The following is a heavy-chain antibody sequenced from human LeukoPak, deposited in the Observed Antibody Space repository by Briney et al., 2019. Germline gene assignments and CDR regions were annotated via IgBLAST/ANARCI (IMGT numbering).Heavy chain of an antibody. CDR3: ARDPLPMAVTGPFDH. Sequence: GRSLRLSCAASGFNFSSYGMHWVRQAPGKGLEWVTSIWFDGSNIHYADSVKGRVIISRDNSKSALYLQMNGLRAEDTAIYYCARDPLPMAVTGPFDHWGQGALVTVSS. CDR2: IWFDGSNI. D-gene: IGHD6-19*01. V-gene: IGHV3-33*01. J-gene: IGHJ4*02. CDR1: GFNFSSYG.